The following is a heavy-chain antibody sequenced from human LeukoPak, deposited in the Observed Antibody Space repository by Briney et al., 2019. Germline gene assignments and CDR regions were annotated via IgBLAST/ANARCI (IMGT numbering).Heavy chain of an antibody. D-gene: IGHD3-16*01. CDR2: IGATGGPT. J-gene: IGHJ4*02. CDR1: GFTFSSYA. CDR3: AKGHNSPTSRLDY. V-gene: IGHV3-23*01. Sequence: GGSLRLSCAASGFTFSSYAMSCVRQAPGKGLEWVSGIGATGGPTNDADSVKGRFTISRDNSKNTLYLQMNILRAEDTAVYYCAKGHNSPTSRLDYWGQGTLVTVSS.